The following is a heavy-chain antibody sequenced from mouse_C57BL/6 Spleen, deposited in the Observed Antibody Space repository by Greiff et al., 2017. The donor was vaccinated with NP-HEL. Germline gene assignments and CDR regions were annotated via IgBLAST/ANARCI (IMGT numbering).Heavy chain of an antibody. J-gene: IGHJ4*01. Sequence: QVQLKQPGTELVKPGASVKLSCKASGYTFTSYWMHWVKQRPGQGLEWIGNINPSNGGTNYNEKFKSKATLTVDKSSSTAYMQLSSLTSEDSAVYYCARGIYYYGSSYGNAMDYWGQGTSVTVSS. CDR2: INPSNGGT. D-gene: IGHD1-1*01. CDR3: ARGIYYYGSSYGNAMDY. CDR1: GYTFTSYW. V-gene: IGHV1-53*01.